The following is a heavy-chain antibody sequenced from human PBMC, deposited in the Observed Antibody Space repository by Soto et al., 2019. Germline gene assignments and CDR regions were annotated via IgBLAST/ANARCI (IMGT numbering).Heavy chain of an antibody. Sequence: GGSLRLSCAASGFTVSSNYMSWVRQAPGKGLEWVSVIYSGGSTYYADSVKGRFTISRDNSKNTLYLQMNSLRAEDTAVYYCARAPMARYNWNDDDDVDYWGQGTLVTVSS. J-gene: IGHJ4*02. V-gene: IGHV3-66*01. CDR3: ARAPMARYNWNDDDDVDY. CDR1: GFTVSSNY. CDR2: IYSGGST. D-gene: IGHD1-20*01.